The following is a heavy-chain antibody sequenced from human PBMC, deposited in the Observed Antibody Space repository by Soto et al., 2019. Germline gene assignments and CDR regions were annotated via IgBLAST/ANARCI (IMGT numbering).Heavy chain of an antibody. J-gene: IGHJ5*02. CDR2: VTYSGST. CDR3: ARVRGDSTSQFLQWLLHDL. V-gene: IGHV4-59*01. D-gene: IGHD3-3*01. Sequence: PSETLSLTCSVSGGSISHYYWSWIRQPPGKGLGWIGYVTYSGSTNYNPSLKSRLTISVDTSRNQFSLKLSSVTAADTAMYYCARVRGDSTSQFLQWLLHDLWGQGSLVTVSS. CDR1: GGSISHYY.